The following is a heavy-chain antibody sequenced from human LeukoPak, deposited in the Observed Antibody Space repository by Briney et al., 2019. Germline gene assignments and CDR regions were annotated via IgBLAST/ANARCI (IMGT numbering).Heavy chain of an antibody. CDR2: IYHSGST. J-gene: IGHJ4*02. Sequence: KPSETLSLTCAVSGYSISSGYYWGWIRQPPGKGLERIGSIYHSGSTYYNPSLKSRVTISVDTSKNQFSLKLSSVTAADTAAYYCARVKDSSGYYSWGYWGQGTLVTVSS. CDR3: ARVKDSSGYYSWGY. CDR1: GYSISSGYY. V-gene: IGHV4-38-2*01. D-gene: IGHD3-22*01.